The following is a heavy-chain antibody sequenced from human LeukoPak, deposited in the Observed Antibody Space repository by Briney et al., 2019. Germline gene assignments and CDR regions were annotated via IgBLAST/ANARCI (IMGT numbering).Heavy chain of an antibody. CDR1: GYTFTSYY. D-gene: IGHD5-24*01. CDR2: INPSGGST. V-gene: IGHV1-46*01. J-gene: IGHJ3*02. CDR3: AIVRDGYSLKDAFDI. Sequence: ASVKVSCKASGYTFTSYYMHWVRQAPGQGLEWMGIINPSGGSTSYGQKFQGRVTMTRDTSTSTVYMELSILRSEDTAVYYCAIVRDGYSLKDAFDIWGKGTMVTVSS.